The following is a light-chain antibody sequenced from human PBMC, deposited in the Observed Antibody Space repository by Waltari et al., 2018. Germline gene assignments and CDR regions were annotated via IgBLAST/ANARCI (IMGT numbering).Light chain of an antibody. CDR3: QQYYSTPPA. J-gene: IGKJ4*01. Sequence: DIVMTQSPDSLAVSLGERATPYCKSSPSVFYSSNNKNFLAWYQQKPGQPPKLLIYWASNRESGVPDRFSGSGSGTDFTLTISSLQAEDVAVYYCQQYYSTPPAFGGGTKVEIK. V-gene: IGKV4-1*01. CDR1: PSVFYSSNNKNF. CDR2: WAS.